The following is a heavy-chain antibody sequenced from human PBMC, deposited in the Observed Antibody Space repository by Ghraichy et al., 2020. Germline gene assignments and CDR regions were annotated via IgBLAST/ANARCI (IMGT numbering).Heavy chain of an antibody. Sequence: GGSLRLSCAASGFTFSSYAMSWVRQAPGKGLEWVSAISGSGGSTYYADSVKGRFTISRDNSKNTLYLQMNSLRAEDTAVYYCAKSLYDFWSGYYPDDYWGQGTLVTVSS. J-gene: IGHJ4*02. V-gene: IGHV3-23*01. CDR2: ISGSGGST. CDR1: GFTFSSYA. D-gene: IGHD3-3*01. CDR3: AKSLYDFWSGYYPDDY.